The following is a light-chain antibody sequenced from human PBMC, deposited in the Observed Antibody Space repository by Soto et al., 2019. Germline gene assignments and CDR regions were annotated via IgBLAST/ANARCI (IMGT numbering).Light chain of an antibody. CDR3: QQFDDLPLT. CDR1: QSLGSN. Sequence: ESVMTQSPATLSVSPGESATISCMASQSLGSNLSWYAQKPGQPPRLLMYGASTRATGVPARYSGRVSRTEFTLMISSLQSEDCAIYYCQQFDDLPLTFGGGTQADI. J-gene: IGKJ4*01. V-gene: IGKV3-15*01. CDR2: GAS.